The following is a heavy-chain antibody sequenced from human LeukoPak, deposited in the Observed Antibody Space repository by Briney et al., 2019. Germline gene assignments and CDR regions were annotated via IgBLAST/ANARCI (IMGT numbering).Heavy chain of an antibody. CDR3: ARPDCSSTSCYTIDY. D-gene: IGHD2-2*02. V-gene: IGHV3-64*01. Sequence: GGSLRLSCAASGFTFRNYAMNWFRQTPGKGLEYVSAISSNGGSTYYANSVKGRFTISRDNSKNTLYLQMGSLRAEDMAVYYCARPDCSSTSCYTIDYWGQGTLVTVSS. CDR2: ISSNGGST. CDR1: GFTFRNYA. J-gene: IGHJ4*02.